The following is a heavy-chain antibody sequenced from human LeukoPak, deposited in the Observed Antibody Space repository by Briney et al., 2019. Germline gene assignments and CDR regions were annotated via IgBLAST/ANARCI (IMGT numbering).Heavy chain of an antibody. CDR2: IYPGGNYT. CDR3: ARATDQEFDY. V-gene: IGHV1-46*01. Sequence: ASVKVSCKAAGYIFTSHFMHWVRQAPGQGLEWMGIIYPGGNYTNYAQKFHDRVTMTRDTSASTIYMELSSLKSEDTVVYYCARATDQEFDYWGQGTVVTVSS. D-gene: IGHD2-2*01. CDR1: GYIFTSHF. J-gene: IGHJ4*02.